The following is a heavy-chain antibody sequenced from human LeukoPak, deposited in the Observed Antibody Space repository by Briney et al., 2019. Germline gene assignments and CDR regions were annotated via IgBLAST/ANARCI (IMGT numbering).Heavy chain of an antibody. CDR3: ARDRAIYISSYHGMDV. CDR1: GGSISSYY. D-gene: IGHD6-6*01. CDR2: IYTSGST. V-gene: IGHV4-4*07. J-gene: IGHJ6*02. Sequence: PSETLSLTCTVSGGSISSYYWSWIRQPAGKGLEWIGRIYTSGSTNYNPSLKSRVTMSVDTSKNQFSLKLSSVTAADTAVYYCARDRAIYISSYHGMDVWGQGTTVTVSS.